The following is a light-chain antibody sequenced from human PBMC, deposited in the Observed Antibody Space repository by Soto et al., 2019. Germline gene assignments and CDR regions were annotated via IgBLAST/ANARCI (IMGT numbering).Light chain of an antibody. J-gene: IGLJ3*02. CDR3: QSYDSSLSGSV. CDR1: SSNIGAGYD. V-gene: IGLV1-40*01. Sequence: QPVLTQPPSVSGAPGQRVTISCTGSSSNIGAGYDVHWCQQLPGTAPKLLIYRNSNRPSGVPDRFSGSKSGTSASLAITGLQAEDEADYYCQSYDSSLSGSVFGGGTKLTVL. CDR2: RNS.